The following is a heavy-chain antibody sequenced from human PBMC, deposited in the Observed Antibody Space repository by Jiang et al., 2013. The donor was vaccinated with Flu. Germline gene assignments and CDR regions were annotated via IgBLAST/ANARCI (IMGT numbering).Heavy chain of an antibody. D-gene: IGHD5-12*01. CDR2: IYHSGST. Sequence: GLVKPSGTLSLTCAVSGGSISSSNWWSWVRQPPGKGLEWIGEIYHSGSTNYNPSLKSRVTISVDKSKNQFSLKLSSVTAADTAVYYCARGWASGYDFWGFDYWGQGTLVTVSS. CDR1: GGSISSSNW. J-gene: IGHJ4*02. CDR3: ARGWASGYDFWGFDY. V-gene: IGHV4-4*02.